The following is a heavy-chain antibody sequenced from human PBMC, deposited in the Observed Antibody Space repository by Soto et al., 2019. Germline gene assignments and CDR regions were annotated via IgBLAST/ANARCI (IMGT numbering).Heavy chain of an antibody. J-gene: IGHJ4*02. CDR1: GYTFTGYY. Sequence: QVQLVQSGAEVKKPGASVKVSCKASGYTFTGYYMHWVRQAPGQGLEWMGWINPNSGGTNYAQKFQGWVTMARDTSISTAYMELSRLRSDGTAVYYCAGVGDHEGSYYPYWGQGTLVTVSS. D-gene: IGHD1-26*01. CDR2: INPNSGGT. CDR3: AGVGDHEGSYYPY. V-gene: IGHV1-2*04.